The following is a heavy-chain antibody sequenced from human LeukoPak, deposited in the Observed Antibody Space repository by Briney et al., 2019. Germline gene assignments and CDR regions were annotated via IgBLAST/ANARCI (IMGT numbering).Heavy chain of an antibody. J-gene: IGHJ3*02. CDR1: GFTFSSYG. Sequence: GGSLRLSCAASGFTFSSYGMHWVRQAPGKGLEWVAVISYDGTNKYSADSVKGRFTISRDNSKNTLYLQMNSLRAEDTAVYYCARVWGIENAFDIWGQGTMVTVSS. CDR3: ARVWGIENAFDI. V-gene: IGHV3-30*03. CDR2: ISYDGTNK. D-gene: IGHD6-13*01.